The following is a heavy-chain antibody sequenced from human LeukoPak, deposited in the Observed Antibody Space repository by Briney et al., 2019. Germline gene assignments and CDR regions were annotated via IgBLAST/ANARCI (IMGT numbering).Heavy chain of an antibody. CDR3: ARPLSLYDSSGYRY. CDR2: INHSGST. V-gene: IGHV4-34*01. D-gene: IGHD3-22*01. Sequence: SETLSLTCAVYGGSFSGYYWSWIRQPPGKGLEWIGEINHSGSTNYNPSLKSRVTISVDTSKNQFSLKLSSVTAADTAVYYCARPLSLYDSSGYRYWGQGTLVTVSS. J-gene: IGHJ4*02. CDR1: GGSFSGYY.